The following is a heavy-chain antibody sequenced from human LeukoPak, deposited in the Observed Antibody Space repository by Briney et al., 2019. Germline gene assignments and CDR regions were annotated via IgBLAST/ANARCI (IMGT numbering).Heavy chain of an antibody. Sequence: PGGSLRLSCAASGFTFNNAWMSWVRQAPGKGLEWVSSISSSSSYIYYADSVKGRFTISRDNAKNSLYLQMNSLRAEDTAVYYCARDRAMGTFDYWGQGTLVTVSS. CDR3: ARDRAMGTFDY. V-gene: IGHV3-21*01. D-gene: IGHD5-24*01. J-gene: IGHJ4*02. CDR2: ISSSSSYI. CDR1: GFTFNNAW.